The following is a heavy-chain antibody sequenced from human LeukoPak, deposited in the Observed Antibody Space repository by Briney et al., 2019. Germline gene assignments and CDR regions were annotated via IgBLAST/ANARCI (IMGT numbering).Heavy chain of an antibody. CDR3: ATATYYYDSSAPDY. D-gene: IGHD3-22*01. CDR2: FDPEDGET. V-gene: IGHV1-24*01. J-gene: IGHJ4*02. Sequence: ASVKVSCKVSGYTLTELSMHWVRQAPGKGLEWMGGFDPEDGETIYAQKFQGRVTVTEDTSTDTAYMELSSLRSEDTAVYYCATATYYYDSSAPDYWGQGTLVTVSS. CDR1: GYTLTELS.